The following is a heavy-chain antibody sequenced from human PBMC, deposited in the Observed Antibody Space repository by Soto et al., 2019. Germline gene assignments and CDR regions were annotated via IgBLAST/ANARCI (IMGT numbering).Heavy chain of an antibody. D-gene: IGHD3-22*01. V-gene: IGHV4-31*03. CDR1: GGSISSGGYY. CDR2: IYYSGST. CDR3: ARGVSSGYHNFDY. Sequence: SETLSLTCTVSGGSISSGGYYWSWIRQHPGKGLEWIGYIYYSGSTYYNPSLKSRVTISVDTSKNQFSLKLSSVTAADTAVYYCARGVSSGYHNFDYWGKGTLVTVSS. J-gene: IGHJ4*02.